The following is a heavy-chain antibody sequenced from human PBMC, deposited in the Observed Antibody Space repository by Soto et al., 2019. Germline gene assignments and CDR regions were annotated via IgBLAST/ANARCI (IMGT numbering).Heavy chain of an antibody. V-gene: IGHV3-30*18. CDR3: AKSVYNWNDGFFDY. D-gene: IGHD1-1*01. CDR1: GFTFSSYG. Sequence: PGGSLRLSCAASGFTFSSYGMHWVRQAPGKGLEWVAVISYDGSNKYYADSVKGRFTISRDSSENTLYLQMNSLRAEDTAVYYCAKSVYNWNDGFFDYWGQGTLVTVSS. CDR2: ISYDGSNK. J-gene: IGHJ4*02.